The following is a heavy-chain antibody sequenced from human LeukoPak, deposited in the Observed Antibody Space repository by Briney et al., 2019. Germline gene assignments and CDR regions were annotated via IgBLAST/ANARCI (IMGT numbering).Heavy chain of an antibody. CDR2: INPNSGGT. D-gene: IGHD4-17*01. J-gene: IGHJ4*02. Sequence: GASVKVSCKASGYTFTGYYMHWVRQAPGQGLEWMGWINPNSGGTNYAQKFQGRVTMTRDTSISTAYMELSSLRSEDTAVYYCARVRLDYAESWGQGTLVTVSS. V-gene: IGHV1-2*02. CDR1: GYTFTGYY. CDR3: ARVRLDYAES.